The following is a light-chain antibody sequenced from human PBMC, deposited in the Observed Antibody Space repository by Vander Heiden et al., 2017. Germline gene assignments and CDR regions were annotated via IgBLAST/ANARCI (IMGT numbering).Light chain of an antibody. V-gene: IGLV5-45*02. CDR2: YNSDSHR. Sequence: QALRPHPSSPSAPPGASACPTCTLRSRINARTCRTYWYHLQLGNPPHHLLRYNSDSHRQQGSGVPSRFSGSKDASADAATLLLSALQSGDEADYHCMIWHRSAWVLGGGTKLT. J-gene: IGLJ3*02. CDR1: SRINARTCR. CDR3: MIWHRSAWV.